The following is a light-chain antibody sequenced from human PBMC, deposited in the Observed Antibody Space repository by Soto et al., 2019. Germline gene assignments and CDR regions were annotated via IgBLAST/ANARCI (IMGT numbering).Light chain of an antibody. Sequence: ETLFTQSPATLSLSPGERATLSCRASQSVGRNLAWYQQKPGQAPRLLIYDTSNRATGIPARFSGSGSGTDFTLTISSLEPEDFAVYFCQQRIYSLTFGGGTKV. CDR2: DTS. V-gene: IGKV3-11*01. CDR1: QSVGRN. J-gene: IGKJ4*01. CDR3: QQRIYSLT.